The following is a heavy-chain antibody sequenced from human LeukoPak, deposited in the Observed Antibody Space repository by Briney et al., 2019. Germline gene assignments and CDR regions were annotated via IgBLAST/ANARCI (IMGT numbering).Heavy chain of an antibody. D-gene: IGHD6-19*01. CDR2: ITGSGDST. Sequence: GGSLRLSCSASVFTFSSYSMHWVRQAPGKGLEWVSTITGSGDSTYYADSVKGRFTISRDNSKNSLYLQMNSLRAEDTAVYYCAKGSAVADLYFDYWGQGTLVTVSS. J-gene: IGHJ4*02. V-gene: IGHV3-23*01. CDR1: VFTFSSYS. CDR3: AKGSAVADLYFDY.